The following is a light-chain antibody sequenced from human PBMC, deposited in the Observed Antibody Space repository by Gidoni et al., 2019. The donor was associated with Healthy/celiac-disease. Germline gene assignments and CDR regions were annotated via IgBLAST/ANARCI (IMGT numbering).Light chain of an antibody. Sequence: ELVLTQSPGTLSLSPGERATLSCRASQSVSSSYLAWYQQKPGQAPRLLIYGASSRATGIPDRFSGSGSGTDFTLTISRLEPEDFAVYYCQQYGSSPPYTFXQXTKLXIK. J-gene: IGKJ2*01. CDR3: QQYGSSPPYT. CDR1: QSVSSSY. V-gene: IGKV3-20*01. CDR2: GAS.